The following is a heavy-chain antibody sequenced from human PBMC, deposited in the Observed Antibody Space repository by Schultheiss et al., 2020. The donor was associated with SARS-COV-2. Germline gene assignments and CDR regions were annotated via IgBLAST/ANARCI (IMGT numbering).Heavy chain of an antibody. CDR2: ISDLSTHI. V-gene: IGHV3-21*01. J-gene: IGHJ6*02. Sequence: GGSLRLSCAASGFTFSDYSMNWVRQAPGTGLEWVSSISDLSTHIYYAGSVKGRFIVSRDNAKNSLYLQMNSLRAEDTAVYYCAKEGSSGSDYYYYGMDVWGQGTTVTVSS. CDR3: AKEGSSGSDYYYYGMDV. CDR1: GFTFSDYS. D-gene: IGHD6-19*01.